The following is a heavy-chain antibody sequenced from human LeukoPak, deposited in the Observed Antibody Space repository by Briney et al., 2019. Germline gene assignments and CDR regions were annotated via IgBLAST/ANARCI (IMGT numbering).Heavy chain of an antibody. CDR2: ISSRSGYT. CDR1: GFTFSPYI. D-gene: IGHD1-26*01. Sequence: GGSLRLSCTASGFTFSPYIMNWVRQAPGKGLEWVSSISSRSGYTYYADSVKGRFTISRDNANNSLYLQMSSLRAEDTALYYCARAVGASYYYYYYGMDVWGQGTTVTVSS. J-gene: IGHJ6*02. CDR3: ARAVGASYYYYYYGMDV. V-gene: IGHV3-21*01.